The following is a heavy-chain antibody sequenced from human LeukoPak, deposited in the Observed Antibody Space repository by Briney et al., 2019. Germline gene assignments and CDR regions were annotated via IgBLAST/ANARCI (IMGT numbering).Heavy chain of an antibody. CDR2: IYYSGST. Sequence: SETLSLTCTVSGGSISSYYWSWIRQPPGKGLEWIGYIYYSGSTNYNPSLKSRVTISVDTSKNQFSLKLSSVTAADTAVYYCARVGSSTNGEIDFWGQGTLVTVSS. D-gene: IGHD2-2*01. CDR3: ARVGSSTNGEIDF. J-gene: IGHJ4*02. V-gene: IGHV4-59*01. CDR1: GGSISSYY.